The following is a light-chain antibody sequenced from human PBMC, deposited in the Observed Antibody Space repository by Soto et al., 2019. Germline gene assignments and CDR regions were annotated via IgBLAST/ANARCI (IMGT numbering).Light chain of an antibody. CDR2: KAY. V-gene: IGKV1-5*03. J-gene: IGKJ1*01. CDR3: QHYNSYSEA. Sequence: EIQRTQSPSTLSASLGDRATIPGLASQTISSWLAWYQQKPGKAPKLLIYKAYTLKSGVTSRFSGSGSGTEFTLTISSLQPDDFATYYCQHYNSYSEAFGQGTQVEIK. CDR1: QTISSW.